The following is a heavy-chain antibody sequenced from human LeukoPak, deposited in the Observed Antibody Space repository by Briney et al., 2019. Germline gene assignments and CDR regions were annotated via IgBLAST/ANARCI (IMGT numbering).Heavy chain of an antibody. CDR2: IYYSGST. CDR3: ARGRAMPGTFY. Sequence: SETLSLTCTVSGGSISSSSYYWGWIRQPQWKGLEWIGSIYYSGSTYYNPSLKSRVSISIDTSKNHFSLTLSSVTAADTAVYYCARGRAMPGTFYWGQGTLVTVSS. V-gene: IGHV4-39*07. D-gene: IGHD6-19*01. CDR1: GGSISSSSYY. J-gene: IGHJ4*02.